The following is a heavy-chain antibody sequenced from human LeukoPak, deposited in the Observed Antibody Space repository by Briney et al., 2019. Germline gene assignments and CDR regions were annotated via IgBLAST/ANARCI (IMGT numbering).Heavy chain of an antibody. J-gene: IGHJ5*02. CDR1: GGSISSSSYY. D-gene: IGHD6-13*01. CDR3: ARDLLPYSSSWYGGDNWFDP. V-gene: IGHV4-39*07. CDR2: IYYSGST. Sequence: SETLSLTCTVSGGSISSSSYYWGWIRQPPGKGLEWIGSIYYSGSTYYNPSLKSRVTISVDTSKNQFSLKLSSVTAADTAVYYCARDLLPYSSSWYGGDNWFDPWGQETLVTVSS.